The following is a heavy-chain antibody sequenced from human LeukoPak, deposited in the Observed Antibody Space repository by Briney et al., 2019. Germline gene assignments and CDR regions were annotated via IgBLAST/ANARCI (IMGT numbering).Heavy chain of an antibody. CDR1: GYSISSGYY. J-gene: IGHJ3*02. D-gene: IGHD6-13*01. CDR2: IYHSGST. CDR3: AREVGYSSSWYSAAFDI. V-gene: IGHV4-38-2*02. Sequence: PSETLSLTCTVSGYSISSGYYWGWIRQPPGKGLEWIGSIYHSGSTYYNPSLKSRVTISVDTSKNQSSLKLSSVTAADTAVYYCAREVGYSSSWYSAAFDIWGQGTMVTVSS.